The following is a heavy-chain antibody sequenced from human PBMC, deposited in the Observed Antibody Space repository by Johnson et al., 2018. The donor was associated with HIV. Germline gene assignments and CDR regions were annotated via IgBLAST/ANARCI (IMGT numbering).Heavy chain of an antibody. Sequence: QVQLVESGGGVVQPGRSLRLSCAASGFTFSSYAMHWVRQAPGKGLEWVAVVSYDGSERYYADSVKGRLTISRDNAKNSLYLQMNSLRAGDTAVYYCARRSARSGGFDLWGQGTMVTVSS. J-gene: IGHJ3*01. D-gene: IGHD2-8*02. CDR1: GFTFSSYA. V-gene: IGHV3-30*04. CDR2: VSYDGSER. CDR3: ARRSARSGGFDL.